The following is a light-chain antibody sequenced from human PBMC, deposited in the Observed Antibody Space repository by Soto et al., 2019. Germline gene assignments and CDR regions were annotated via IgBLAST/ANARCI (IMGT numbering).Light chain of an antibody. CDR2: DAS. V-gene: IGKV3-11*01. J-gene: IGKJ2*01. CDR3: QQRSNWPYT. Sequence: EILLTQSPATLSLSPGERATLSCRASQSISTYLAWYQQKPGQAPRLLIYDASNRATGIPARFSGSGSGTDLTLTISSLEPEDFAVYYCQQRSNWPYTFGQGTKLEIK. CDR1: QSISTY.